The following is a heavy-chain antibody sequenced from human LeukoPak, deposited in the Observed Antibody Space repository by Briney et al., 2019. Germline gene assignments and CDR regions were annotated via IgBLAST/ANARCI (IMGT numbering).Heavy chain of an antibody. CDR1: GITFSTYG. V-gene: IGHV3-23*01. Sequence: GGSLRLSCAASGITFSTYGMSWVRQTPGKGLEWLSGISASGHITHYADSVTGRFTISRDNSKNTLYLQMDSLRAEDTALYYCAKGSGINHYHWIDPWGQGTLVTVSS. CDR2: ISASGHIT. CDR3: AKGSGINHYHWIDP. J-gene: IGHJ5*02. D-gene: IGHD1-14*01.